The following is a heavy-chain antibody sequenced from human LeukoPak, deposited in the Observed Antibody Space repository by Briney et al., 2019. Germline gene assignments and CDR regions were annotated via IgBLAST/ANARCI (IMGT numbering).Heavy chain of an antibody. CDR3: AKGTGYYDSSGYPY. D-gene: IGHD3-22*01. Sequence: GGSLRLSCAASGFTFDDYAMHWVRQAPGKGLEWVSGISWNSGSIGYADSVKGRFTISRDNAKNSLYLQMNSLRAEDTALYYCAKGTGYYDSSGYPYWGQGTLVTVSS. CDR2: ISWNSGSI. CDR1: GFTFDDYA. J-gene: IGHJ4*02. V-gene: IGHV3-9*01.